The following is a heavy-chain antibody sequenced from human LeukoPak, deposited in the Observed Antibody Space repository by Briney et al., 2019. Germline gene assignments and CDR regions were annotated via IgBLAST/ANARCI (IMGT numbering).Heavy chain of an antibody. CDR3: ARDCSGGSCYQRSYYYYYGMDV. J-gene: IGHJ6*02. CDR2: INHSGST. CDR1: GGSFSGYY. Sequence: SETLSLTCAVYGGSFSGYYWSWIRQPPGKGLEWIGEINHSGSTNYNPSLKSRVTISVDTSKNQFSLKLSSVTAADTAVYYCARDCSGGSCYQRSYYYYYGMDVWGQETTVTVSS. D-gene: IGHD2-15*01. V-gene: IGHV4-34*01.